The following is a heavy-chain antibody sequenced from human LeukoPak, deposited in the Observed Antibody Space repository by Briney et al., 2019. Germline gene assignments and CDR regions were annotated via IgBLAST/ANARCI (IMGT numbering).Heavy chain of an antibody. V-gene: IGHV3-23*01. D-gene: IGHD2-15*01. CDR3: AKMKGWRLYDYCMDV. Sequence: GGSLRLSCTASGFTFRNYAMTWVRQAPGKGLEFVSAISGSGGSTYYADSVKGRFTIARDNSNNTLYLQMNSLRAEDTAVYYCAKMKGWRLYDYCMDVWGKGTTVTVSS. CDR2: ISGSGGST. J-gene: IGHJ6*03. CDR1: GFTFRNYA.